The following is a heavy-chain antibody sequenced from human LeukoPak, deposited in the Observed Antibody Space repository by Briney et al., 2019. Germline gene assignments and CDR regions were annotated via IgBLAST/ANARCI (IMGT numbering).Heavy chain of an antibody. Sequence: SETLSLTCTVSGGSISSSSYYWGWIRQPPGKGLEWIGSIYYSGSTYYNPSLKSRVTISVDTSKNQFSLKLSSVTAADTVVYYCARVGYCTNGVCSQRIFDYWGQGTLVTVSS. CDR3: ARVGYCTNGVCSQRIFDY. V-gene: IGHV4-39*01. D-gene: IGHD2-8*01. J-gene: IGHJ4*02. CDR1: GGSISSSSYY. CDR2: IYYSGST.